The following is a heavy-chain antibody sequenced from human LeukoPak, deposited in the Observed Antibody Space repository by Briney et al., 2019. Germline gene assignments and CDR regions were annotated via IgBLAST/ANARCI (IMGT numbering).Heavy chain of an antibody. D-gene: IGHD1-1*01. CDR3: ARVAKERVGGVYYFDY. V-gene: IGHV3-13*01. J-gene: IGHJ4*02. CDR2: ISTAADT. Sequence: PGGTLRLSCAASGFTFSDYDMHWLRQATGKGLEWVSAISTAADTYYTSSTMSRFTISRENAKNSLYLQMNSLRAGDTAVYYCARVAKERVGGVYYFDYWGQGTLVTVSS. CDR1: GFTFSDYD.